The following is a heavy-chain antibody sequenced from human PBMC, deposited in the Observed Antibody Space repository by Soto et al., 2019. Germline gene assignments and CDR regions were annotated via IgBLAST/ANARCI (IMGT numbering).Heavy chain of an antibody. CDR3: ARWHGPYGLVGQPPLGV. CDR2: IYYSGSN. Sequence: PSETLSLTFTVSGGSISSYYWSWIRQPPGKGLEWIGYIYYSGSNNYNPSLKSRVTISVDTSKNQFSLKLSSVTAADTAVYYCARWHGPYGLVGQPPLGVWGQGTTVTVSS. D-gene: IGHD3-10*01. J-gene: IGHJ6*02. V-gene: IGHV4-59*01. CDR1: GGSISSYY.